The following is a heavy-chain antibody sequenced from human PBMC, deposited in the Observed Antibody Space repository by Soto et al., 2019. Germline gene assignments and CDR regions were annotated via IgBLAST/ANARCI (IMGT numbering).Heavy chain of an antibody. V-gene: IGHV3-23*01. Sequence: GGSLRLSCAASGFTFSSYAMSWVRQAPGKGLEWVSAISGSGGSTYYADSVKGRFTISRDNSKNTLYLQMNSLRAEDTAVYYCRGYSGYDEDYYMDVWGKGTTVTVSS. J-gene: IGHJ6*03. CDR2: ISGSGGST. CDR3: RGYSGYDEDYYMDV. D-gene: IGHD5-12*01. CDR1: GFTFSSYA.